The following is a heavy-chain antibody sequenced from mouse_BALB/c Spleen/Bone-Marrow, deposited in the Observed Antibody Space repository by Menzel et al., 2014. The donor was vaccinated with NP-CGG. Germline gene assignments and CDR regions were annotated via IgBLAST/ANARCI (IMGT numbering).Heavy chain of an antibody. D-gene: IGHD4-1*01. CDR3: ARWEYYAMDY. Sequence: EVQLQQSGAELVKLGASVKLSCPASGFNFKDTYMHWGKQRPEQGLEWIGRIDPANGNTKYDPKFQGKATITADTSSNTAYLQLSSLTSEDTAVYYCARWEYYAMDYWVQGTSVTVSS. V-gene: IGHV14-3*02. J-gene: IGHJ4*01. CDR1: GFNFKDTY. CDR2: IDPANGNT.